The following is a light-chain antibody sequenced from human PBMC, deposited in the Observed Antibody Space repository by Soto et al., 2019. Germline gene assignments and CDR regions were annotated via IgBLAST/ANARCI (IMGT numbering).Light chain of an antibody. J-gene: IGKJ2*01. CDR1: QGISKW. V-gene: IGKV1-12*01. Sequence: DIQMTQSPSSVSASVGDRVTITCRASQGISKWLAWYQQKPGKAPKLLIYAASSLQSGVPSRFSGSGSGTHFTLTISNLQPEDFATYYCQQASTSPPMYTFGQGTKLEIK. CDR2: AAS. CDR3: QQASTSPPMYT.